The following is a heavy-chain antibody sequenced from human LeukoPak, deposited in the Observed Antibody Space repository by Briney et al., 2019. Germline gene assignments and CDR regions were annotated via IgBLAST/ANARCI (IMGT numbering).Heavy chain of an antibody. J-gene: IGHJ5*02. CDR1: GGSISSSSYY. CDR2: IYYSGST. V-gene: IGHV4-39*07. D-gene: IGHD6-13*01. Sequence: SETLSLTCTVSGGSISSSSYYWGWIRQPPGKGLEWIGSIYYSGSTYYNPSLKSRVTISLNTSKNQFSLKLSSVTAADTAVYYCARDRLASPGTVHIRWFDPWGQGTLVTVSS. CDR3: ARDRLASPGTVHIRWFDP.